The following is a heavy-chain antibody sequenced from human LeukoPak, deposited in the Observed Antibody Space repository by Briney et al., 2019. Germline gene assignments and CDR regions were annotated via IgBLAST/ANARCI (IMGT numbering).Heavy chain of an antibody. CDR1: GGTFNSYA. D-gene: IGHD4-17*01. Sequence: EASVKVSCKASGGTFNSYAISWVRQAPGQGLEWMGRIIPILGIANYAQKFQGRVTITADKSTSTAYMELSSLRSEDTAVYYCARGIYGDYVIMNYWGQGTLVTVS. V-gene: IGHV1-69*04. J-gene: IGHJ4*02. CDR2: IIPILGIA. CDR3: ARGIYGDYVIMNY.